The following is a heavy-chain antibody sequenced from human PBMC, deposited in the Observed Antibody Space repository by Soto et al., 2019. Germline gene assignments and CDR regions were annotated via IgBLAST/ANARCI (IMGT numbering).Heavy chain of an antibody. CDR2: IFPMFGTT. J-gene: IGHJ2*01. CDR3: ERGLGLVGAIRSIWYLDL. Sequence: QVQLEQSGAEVKKPGSSVRVSCQASGGTFSRYLVNWVRQVPGQGLEWMGGIFPMFGTTNYAEKFQGRVTITRDEFTSKGHMELSSLTSQHPATYYCERGLGLVGAIRSIWYLDLWGRGTLVTVSS. V-gene: IGHV1-69*01. D-gene: IGHD1-26*01. CDR1: GGTFSRYL.